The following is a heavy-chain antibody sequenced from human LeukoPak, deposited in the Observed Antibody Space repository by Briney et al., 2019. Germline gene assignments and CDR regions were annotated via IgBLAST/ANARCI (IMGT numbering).Heavy chain of an antibody. CDR3: ATRAYYYYDSSGYYFDY. V-gene: IGHV3-74*01. D-gene: IGHD3-22*01. Sequence: GGSLRLSCAASGLTLGGYYMDWVRQAPGKGLVWVSRINTDGSSTTYADSVKGRFTISRDNARNTLYLQMNSLRAKDTAVYYCATRAYYYYDSSGYYFDYWGQGTLVTVSS. J-gene: IGHJ4*02. CDR1: GLTLGGYY. CDR2: INTDGSST.